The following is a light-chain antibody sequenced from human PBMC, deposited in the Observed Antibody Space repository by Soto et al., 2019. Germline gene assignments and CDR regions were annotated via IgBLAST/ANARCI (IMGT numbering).Light chain of an antibody. J-gene: IGLJ1*01. Sequence: QSVLSQPVSVSGSPGQSITISCTGTNTDVGAYNYVSWYQQHPGKAPKLMIYEVSNRPSGFSDRFSGSKSGNTASLTISGLQAEDEADYYCSSYTDSGSLVFGAGSKATVL. V-gene: IGLV2-14*01. CDR2: EVS. CDR3: SSYTDSGSLV. CDR1: NTDVGAYNY.